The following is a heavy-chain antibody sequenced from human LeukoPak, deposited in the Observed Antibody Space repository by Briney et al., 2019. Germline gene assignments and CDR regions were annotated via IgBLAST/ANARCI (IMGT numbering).Heavy chain of an antibody. Sequence: SETQSLTCTVSSGSISSSSYYWGWIRQPPGKGLEWIGSIYYSGSTYYNPSLKSRVTISVDTSKNQFSLKLSSVTAADTAVYYCARVGGYSSSPFDYWGQGTLVTVSS. J-gene: IGHJ4*02. V-gene: IGHV4-39*07. CDR3: ARVGGYSSSPFDY. CDR2: IYYSGST. CDR1: SGSISSSSYY. D-gene: IGHD6-13*01.